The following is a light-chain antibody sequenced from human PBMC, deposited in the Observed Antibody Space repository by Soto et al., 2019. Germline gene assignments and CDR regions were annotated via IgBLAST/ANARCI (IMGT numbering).Light chain of an antibody. CDR3: CSFAGDFYV. V-gene: IGLV2-11*01. Sequence: QPVLTQPRSVSGSPGQSVALSCTGTTSDVGGYDYVSWHQQHPGKAPELTIFDVSKRPSGVPDRFSGSKSGNTASLTISGLQAEDEADYFCCSFAGDFYVFGSGTKVTVL. CDR2: DVS. CDR1: TSDVGGYDY. J-gene: IGLJ1*01.